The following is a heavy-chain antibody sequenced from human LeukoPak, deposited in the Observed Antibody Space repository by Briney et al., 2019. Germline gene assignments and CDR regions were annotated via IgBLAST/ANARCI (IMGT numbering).Heavy chain of an antibody. V-gene: IGHV3-11*04. J-gene: IGHJ4*02. CDR2: ISSGGSTI. CDR1: GFTFSDYY. CDR3: ASRLYSSGSFDY. D-gene: IGHD6-19*01. Sequence: GGSLRLSCAASGFTFSDYYMSWIRQAPGKGLEWVSYISSGGSTIYYADSVKGRFTISRDNAKNSLYLQMNSLRAEDTAVYYCASRLYSSGSFDYWGQGTLVTVSS.